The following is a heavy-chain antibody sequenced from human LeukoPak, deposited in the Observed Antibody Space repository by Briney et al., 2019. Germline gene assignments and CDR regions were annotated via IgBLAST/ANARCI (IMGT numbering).Heavy chain of an antibody. D-gene: IGHD3-10*01. CDR2: ISAYNGNT. CDR3: ARGVRITMVRGVIWFDP. CDR1: GYTFTSYG. Sequence: GASVKVSCKASGYTFTSYGISWVRQAPGQGLEWMGWISAYNGNTNYAQKLQGRVTMTTDTSTSTAYMELSSLRSEDTAVYYCARGVRITMVRGVIWFDPWGQGTLVTVSS. J-gene: IGHJ5*02. V-gene: IGHV1-18*01.